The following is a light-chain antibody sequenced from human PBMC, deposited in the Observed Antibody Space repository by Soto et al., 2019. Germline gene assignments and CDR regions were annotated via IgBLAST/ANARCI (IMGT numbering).Light chain of an antibody. CDR3: LLYYGGAQPWV. V-gene: IGLV7-43*01. Sequence: VVTQEPSLTVSPGGTVTLTCASSTGAVTSGYYPNWFQQKPGQAPRALIYSTSNTHSWTPARFSGSLLGGKAALILSGVQPEDEAEYYCLLYYGGAQPWVFGGGTKLTVL. CDR2: STS. CDR1: TGAVTSGYY. J-gene: IGLJ3*02.